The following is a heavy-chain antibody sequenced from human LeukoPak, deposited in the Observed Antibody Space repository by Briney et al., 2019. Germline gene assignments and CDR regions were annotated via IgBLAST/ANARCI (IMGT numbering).Heavy chain of an antibody. Sequence: GGSLRLSCAASGLTFSSYWMHWVRQAPGKGLVWVSRINSYGTSTSYADSVKGRFTISRDNAKNTLYLQMNSLRVEDTAVYYCAKGGSSGWYGDYWGQGTLVTVSS. CDR1: GLTFSSYW. CDR3: AKGGSSGWYGDY. D-gene: IGHD6-19*01. V-gene: IGHV3-74*01. CDR2: INSYGTST. J-gene: IGHJ4*02.